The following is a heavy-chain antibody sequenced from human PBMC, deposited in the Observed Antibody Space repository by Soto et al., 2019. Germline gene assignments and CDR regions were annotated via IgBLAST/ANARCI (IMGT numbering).Heavy chain of an antibody. D-gene: IGHD1-26*01. Sequence: QVQLVQSGAEVKKPGASVKVSCKASGYTFTTFYIHWVRQPPGQGLEWIGVIQPRGGRATYTQNFGDRHNIHRDTTTSTDTMVIAGFTALDTPPYDYAGSPLFGWVLPSGVDYWGQGALVTVSS. V-gene: IGHV1-46*01. CDR1: GYTFTTFY. J-gene: IGHJ4*02. CDR2: IQPRGGRA. CDR3: AGSPLFGWVLPSGVDY.